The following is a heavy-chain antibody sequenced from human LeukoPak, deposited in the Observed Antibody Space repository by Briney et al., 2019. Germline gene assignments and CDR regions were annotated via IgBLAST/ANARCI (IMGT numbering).Heavy chain of an antibody. CDR2: IYTSGST. J-gene: IGHJ4*02. V-gene: IGHV4-61*02. D-gene: IGHD2-2*01. Sequence: SETLSLTCTVSGGSISSGSYYWSWIRQPAGKGLEWIGRIYTSGSTNYNPSLKSRVTISVDTSKNQFSLKLSSVTAADTAVYYRARVLGYCSSTSCHTADYWGQGTLVTVSS. CDR1: GGSISSGSYY. CDR3: ARVLGYCSSTSCHTADY.